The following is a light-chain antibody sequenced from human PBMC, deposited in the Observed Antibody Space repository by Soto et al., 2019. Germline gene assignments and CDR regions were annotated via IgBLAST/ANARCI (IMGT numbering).Light chain of an antibody. V-gene: IGKV3-11*01. Sequence: DIVLTQSPATLSLSPGERATLSCRASQSISNFLAWYQQRPGQSPRLLIYDASHRATGIPPRFSGSGSGTDFTLTISSLEPEDFAIYYCQQRSSLFTFGPGTKVEIK. CDR2: DAS. CDR3: QQRSSLFT. CDR1: QSISNF. J-gene: IGKJ3*01.